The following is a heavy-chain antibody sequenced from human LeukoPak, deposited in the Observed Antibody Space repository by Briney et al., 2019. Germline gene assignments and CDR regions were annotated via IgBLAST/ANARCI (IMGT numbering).Heavy chain of an antibody. J-gene: IGHJ4*02. V-gene: IGHV3-23*01. D-gene: IGHD4/OR15-4a*01. CDR1: GFTFRSYA. CDR2: IGGSDGRT. Sequence: GGSLRLSCAASGFTFRSYAMSWVRQAPGKGLEWVSSIGGSDGRTYYAESVKGRFTISRDNSKNTVYLQMNSLRVEDTAVYFCADPPNANYWGQGTLVTVSS. CDR3: ADPPNANY.